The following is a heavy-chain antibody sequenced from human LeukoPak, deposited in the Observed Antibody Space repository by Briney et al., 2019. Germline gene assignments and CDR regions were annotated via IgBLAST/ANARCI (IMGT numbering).Heavy chain of an antibody. CDR3: AKALTSTVTPDYYYYGMDV. V-gene: IGHV3-23*01. Sequence: PGGSLRLSCAASGFTFSSYAMSWVRQAPGKGLEWVSAISGSGGSTYYADSVKGRFTISRDNSKNTLYLQMNSLRAEDTAVYYCAKALTSTVTPDYYYYGMDVWGQGTTVTVSS. CDR1: GFTFSSYA. CDR2: ISGSGGST. D-gene: IGHD4-11*01. J-gene: IGHJ6*02.